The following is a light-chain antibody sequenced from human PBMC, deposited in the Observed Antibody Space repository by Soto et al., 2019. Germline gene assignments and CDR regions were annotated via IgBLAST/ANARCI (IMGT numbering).Light chain of an antibody. J-gene: IGLJ1*01. V-gene: IGLV2-23*02. CDR2: EVG. Sequence: QSALTQPASVSGSPGQSITISCTGTSSDVGSYNLVSWYQQHPGKAPKLMIYEVGKRPSGVSNRFSGSKSVNTASLTISGIQAEDEADYYCCSDAGSSTFYVFGTGTKLTV. CDR3: CSDAGSSTFYV. CDR1: SSDVGSYNL.